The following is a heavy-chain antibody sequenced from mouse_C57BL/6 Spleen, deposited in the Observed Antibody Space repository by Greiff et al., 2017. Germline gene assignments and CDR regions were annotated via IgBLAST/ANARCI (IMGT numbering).Heavy chain of an antibody. CDR1: GFSLTSYG. CDR2: IWSDGST. Sequence: QVQLQQSGPGLVAPSQSLSITCTVSGFSLTSYGVHWVRQPPGKGLEWLVVIWSDGSTTYNSALKSRLSISKDNSKSQVFLKMNSLQTDDTAMYYCARHRGNSYAMDYWGQGTSVTVSS. J-gene: IGHJ4*01. CDR3: ARHRGNSYAMDY. V-gene: IGHV2-6-1*01. D-gene: IGHD2-1*01.